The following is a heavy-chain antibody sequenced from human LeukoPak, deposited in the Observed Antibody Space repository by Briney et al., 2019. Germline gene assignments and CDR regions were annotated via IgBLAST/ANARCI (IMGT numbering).Heavy chain of an antibody. V-gene: IGHV3-7*04. CDR1: GFMFSSYW. J-gene: IGHJ4*02. D-gene: IGHD6-13*01. Sequence: GGSLRLSCAASGFMFSSYWMNWVRQAPGKGLEWVANIKQDGSEKYYVDSVRGRFTISRDNAKNSLYLQMNSLRAEDTAVYYCARGTIAAAGYYYFDYWGQGTQVTVSS. CDR3: ARGTIAAAGYYYFDY. CDR2: IKQDGSEK.